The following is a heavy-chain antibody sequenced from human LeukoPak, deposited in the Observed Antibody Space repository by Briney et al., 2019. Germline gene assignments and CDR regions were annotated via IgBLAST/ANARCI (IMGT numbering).Heavy chain of an antibody. CDR3: AKPTRGSGSFLIDY. Sequence: GGSLRLSCAASGFTFSSYGMHWVRQAPGKGLEWVAVIWNDGSYEYYGDPVKGRFTISRDNSKNTLYLQMNNLRVDDTAVYFCAKPTRGSGSFLIDYWGQGTLVTVSS. D-gene: IGHD1-26*01. J-gene: IGHJ4*02. V-gene: IGHV3-33*03. CDR1: GFTFSSYG. CDR2: IWNDGSYE.